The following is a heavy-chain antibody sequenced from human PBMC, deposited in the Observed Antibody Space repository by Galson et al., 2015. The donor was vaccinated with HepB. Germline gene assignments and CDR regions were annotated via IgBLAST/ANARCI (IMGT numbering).Heavy chain of an antibody. J-gene: IGHJ4*02. CDR2: ISYDGSNK. D-gene: IGHD5-12*01. Sequence: SLRLSCAASGFSFSDYAMHWVRQAPGKGLEWVAIISYDGSNKFYADSLKARFTSSRDNSKNTLYLQINSLRAEDTAVYYCARDSANDPGSLDHWGQGTLVTVSS. CDR3: ARDSANDPGSLDH. V-gene: IGHV3-30-3*01. CDR1: GFSFSDYA.